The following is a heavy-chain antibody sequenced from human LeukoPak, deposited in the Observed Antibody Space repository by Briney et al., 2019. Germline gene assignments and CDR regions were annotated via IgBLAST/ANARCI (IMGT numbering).Heavy chain of an antibody. CDR2: INPGGSST. CDR3: AKIRDCSSTSCYRTYGVDV. V-gene: IGHV3-74*01. D-gene: IGHD2-2*01. Sequence: GGSLRLSCAASGFTFSNYWMHWVRQVPGKGLVWVSRINPGGSSTTYADSVKGRFTISRDNAKNTLYLQMNSLRAEDTAVYFCAKIRDCSSTSCYRTYGVDVWGQGTTVTVSS. J-gene: IGHJ6*02. CDR1: GFTFSNYW.